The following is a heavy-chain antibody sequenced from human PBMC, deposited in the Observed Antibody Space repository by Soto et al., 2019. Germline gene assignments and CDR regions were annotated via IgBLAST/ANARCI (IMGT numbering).Heavy chain of an antibody. Sequence: EVQLVESGGGLVQPGGSLRLSCAASGFTVSSKYMSWVRQAPGKGLEWVSLIQSGGSTYYAGSVKGRFTISRDNSENTLFLQRNSRRVGDAVVYYCTRDDVHCRGGRCYGFPMDVG. V-gene: IGHV3-66*01. CDR1: GFTVSSKY. J-gene: IGHJ6*03. CDR3: TRDDVHCRGGRCYGFPMDV. D-gene: IGHD2-15*01. CDR2: IQSGGST.